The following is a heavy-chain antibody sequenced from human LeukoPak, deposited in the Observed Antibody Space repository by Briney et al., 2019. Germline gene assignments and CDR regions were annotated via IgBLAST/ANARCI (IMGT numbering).Heavy chain of an antibody. CDR3: AGGYGNWFDP. V-gene: IGHV3-33*01. CDR2: IWFDGNSK. J-gene: IGHJ5*02. CDR1: GSTSGNFG. Sequence: GRSLRLSCAASGSTSGNFGIHWVRQPPGKGLECVAVIWFDGNSKYYGDSVKGRFAISRDNSNNTVYLQMNTLRGEDTAVYYCAGGYGNWFDPWGQGILVTVSS. D-gene: IGHD5-18*01.